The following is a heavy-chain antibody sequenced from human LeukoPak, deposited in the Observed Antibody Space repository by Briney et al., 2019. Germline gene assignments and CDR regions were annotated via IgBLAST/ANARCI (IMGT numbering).Heavy chain of an antibody. CDR3: ARGPPTVVVVAATQVLDY. Sequence: ASVKVSCKASGYTFTSYDINWVRQATGQGLEWMGWMNPNSGNTGYAQKFQGRVTITRNTSISTAYMELSSLRSEDTAVYYCARGPPTVVVVAATQVLDYWGQGTLVTVSS. CDR1: GYTFTSYD. D-gene: IGHD2-15*01. J-gene: IGHJ4*02. CDR2: MNPNSGNT. V-gene: IGHV1-8*03.